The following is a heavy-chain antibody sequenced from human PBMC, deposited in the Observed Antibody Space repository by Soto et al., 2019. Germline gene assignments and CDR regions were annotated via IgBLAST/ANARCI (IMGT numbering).Heavy chain of an antibody. J-gene: IGHJ6*02. CDR3: ARGYDISNGLAYYYGMDA. CDR2: ISTHNGDT. CDR1: GYTFTSYG. V-gene: IGHV1-18*01. Sequence: ASVKVSCKISGYTFTSYGISWVRQAPGQGLEWMGWISTHNGDTNFAQKFQGRVTLTTDTSTNTAYMDLRSLTSDDTAVYYCARGYDISNGLAYYYGMDAWGQGTTVTVSS. D-gene: IGHD3-9*01.